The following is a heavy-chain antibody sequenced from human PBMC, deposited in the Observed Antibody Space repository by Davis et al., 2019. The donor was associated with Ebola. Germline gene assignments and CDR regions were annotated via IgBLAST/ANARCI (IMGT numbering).Heavy chain of an antibody. D-gene: IGHD3-22*01. V-gene: IGHV3-23*01. J-gene: IGHJ4*02. CDR1: GFTFSTYA. CDR3: AKDSKTRGSSGYFYVDVIDY. CDR2: ISGGAGST. Sequence: GESLKISCAASGFTFSTYAMNWVRRAPGKGLEWVSIISGGAGSTNYADSVKGRFTISRDNSKNTLYLQMNSLRAEDTAVYYCAKDSKTRGSSGYFYVDVIDYWGQGTLVTVSS.